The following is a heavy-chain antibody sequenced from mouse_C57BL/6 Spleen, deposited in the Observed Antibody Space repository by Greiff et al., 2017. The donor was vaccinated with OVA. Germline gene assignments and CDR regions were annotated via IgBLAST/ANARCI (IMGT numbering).Heavy chain of an antibody. CDR1: GYSITSGYY. Sequence: EVKLMESGPGLVKPSQSLSLTCSVTGYSITSGYYWNWIRQFPGNKLAWMGYISYDGSNNYNPSLKNRISITRDTSKNQFFLKLNSLTTEDTATYYCAREDYYYGSSRFDYWGQGTTLTVSS. V-gene: IGHV3-6*01. CDR3: AREDYYYGSSRFDY. CDR2: ISYDGSN. J-gene: IGHJ2*01. D-gene: IGHD1-1*01.